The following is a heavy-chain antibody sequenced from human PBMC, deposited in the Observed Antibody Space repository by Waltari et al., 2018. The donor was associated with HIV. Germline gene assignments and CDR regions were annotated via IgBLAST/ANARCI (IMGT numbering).Heavy chain of an antibody. Sequence: EVRLVESGGGLVKPGGSLTLSCPASGFKFNLFSMTWVRLAPGKGLEWVSSISRGASYVYYSDAVKGRFTVSRDNAKNSLLLRLNTLTADDTALYYCIRDRTSETTGDFDSWGQGVPVTVSS. CDR2: ISRGASYV. CDR1: GFKFNLFS. CDR3: IRDRTSETTGDFDS. J-gene: IGHJ4*02. D-gene: IGHD1-1*01. V-gene: IGHV3-21*02.